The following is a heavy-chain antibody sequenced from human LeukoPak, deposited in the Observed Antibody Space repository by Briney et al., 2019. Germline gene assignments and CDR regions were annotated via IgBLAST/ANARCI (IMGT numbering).Heavy chain of an antibody. CDR3: ARGHPPNLDV. CDR1: GGSIGTDH. J-gene: IGHJ6*02. CDR2: AYYNGNT. V-gene: IGHV4-59*01. Sequence: SETLSLTCTVSGGSIGTDHWTWIRQPPGKGLDWIGYAYYNGNTNYNPSLNSRVTISVDTSNNQFSLRLASVTTADTAVYYCARGHPPNLDVWGQGTTVTVSS.